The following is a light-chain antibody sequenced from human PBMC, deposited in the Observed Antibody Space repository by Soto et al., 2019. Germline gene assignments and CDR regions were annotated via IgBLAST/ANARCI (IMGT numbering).Light chain of an antibody. Sequence: DIQLTQSPSFLSASVGDRVTITCRASQGISSYLAWYQQKPGKAPRLLIYAPSTLQSGVPSRFSGSGSGTEFTLTSSSLQPEDFATYYWQQLNSYPLTFGGGTKVEIK. J-gene: IGKJ4*01. CDR1: QGISSY. CDR2: APS. CDR3: QQLNSYPLT. V-gene: IGKV1-9*01.